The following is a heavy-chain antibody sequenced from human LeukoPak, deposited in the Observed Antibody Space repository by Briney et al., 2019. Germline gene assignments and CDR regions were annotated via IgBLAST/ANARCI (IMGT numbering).Heavy chain of an antibody. Sequence: SETLSLTCTVSGGSISSYYWSWIRQPPGKGLECIGYIYYSGSTNYNPSLKSRVTISVDTSKKQFSLKLSSVTAADTAVYYCARIVDTAMVIRGARDAFDIWGQGTMVTVSS. CDR1: GGSISSYY. V-gene: IGHV4-59*01. D-gene: IGHD5-18*01. CDR2: IYYSGST. J-gene: IGHJ3*02. CDR3: ARIVDTAMVIRGARDAFDI.